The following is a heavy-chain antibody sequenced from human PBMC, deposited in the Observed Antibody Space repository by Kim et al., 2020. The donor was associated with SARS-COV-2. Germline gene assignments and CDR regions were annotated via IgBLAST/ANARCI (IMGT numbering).Heavy chain of an antibody. CDR2: INAYSGNT. Sequence: ASVKVSCKTSGYTFTTYGINWVRQAPGQGLEWMGWINAYSGNTNYAQKLQGRVTMTTDTSTTTAYMELTSLTSDDTAIYYCASGSYGGYYFEYWGQGTLVTVSS. V-gene: IGHV1-18*04. D-gene: IGHD3-10*01. J-gene: IGHJ4*02. CDR1: GYTFTTYG. CDR3: ASGSYGGYYFEY.